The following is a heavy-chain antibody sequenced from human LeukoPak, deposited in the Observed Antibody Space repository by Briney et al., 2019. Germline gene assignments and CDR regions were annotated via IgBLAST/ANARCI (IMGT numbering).Heavy chain of an antibody. Sequence: GASVKVSCKASGGTFSSYAISWVRQAPGRGLEWMGGIIPIFGTANYAQKFQGRVTITADESTSTAYMELSSLRSEDTAVYYCARDKGIAVAGSFDLWGRGTLVTVSS. CDR1: GGTFSSYA. D-gene: IGHD6-19*01. CDR3: ARDKGIAVAGSFDL. J-gene: IGHJ2*01. CDR2: IIPIFGTA. V-gene: IGHV1-69*13.